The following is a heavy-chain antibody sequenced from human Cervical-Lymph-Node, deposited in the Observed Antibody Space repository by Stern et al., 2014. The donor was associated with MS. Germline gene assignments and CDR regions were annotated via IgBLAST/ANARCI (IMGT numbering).Heavy chain of an antibody. Sequence: VQLVESGAEVKQPGSSMKVSCKASGGTFSSIEISWVRQAPGQGLEWLGGISPLFGTTNYARQVQGRVTIVADESTNTVNMELSRLRSEDTAVYYCVRDQGGIAASWGQGTLVTVSS. D-gene: IGHD6-13*01. V-gene: IGHV1-69*01. J-gene: IGHJ4*02. CDR3: VRDQGGIAAS. CDR2: ISPLFGTT. CDR1: GGTFSSIE.